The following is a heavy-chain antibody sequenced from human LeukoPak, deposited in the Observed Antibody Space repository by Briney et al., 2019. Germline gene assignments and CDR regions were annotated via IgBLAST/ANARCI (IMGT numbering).Heavy chain of an antibody. CDR2: INPSGGST. CDR3: ARDLRRDDSSSYYYIGWFDL. J-gene: IGHJ5*01. D-gene: IGHD3-22*01. Sequence: GASVKVSCKASGYTFTSYGISWVRQAPGQGLEWMGIINPSGGSTSYAQKFQGRVTMTTDTSTSTAFMELRSLRSDDTAVYYCARDLRRDDSSSYYYIGWFDLWGQGTLVTVSS. V-gene: IGHV1-18*01. CDR1: GYTFTSYG.